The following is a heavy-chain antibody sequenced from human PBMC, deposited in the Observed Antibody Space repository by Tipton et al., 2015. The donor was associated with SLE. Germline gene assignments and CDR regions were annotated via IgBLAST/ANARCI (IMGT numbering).Heavy chain of an antibody. CDR1: GYSISSGYY. Sequence: TLSLTCAVSGYSISSGYYWGWIRQPPGKGLEWIGTIYHSGSTYYNPSLKSRVTISVDTSKNQFSLNLSSVTAADTAVYYCARGAEDYDILTGYNDYWGQGTLVTVSS. D-gene: IGHD3-9*01. CDR3: ARGAEDYDILTGYNDY. V-gene: IGHV4-38-2*01. J-gene: IGHJ4*02. CDR2: IYHSGST.